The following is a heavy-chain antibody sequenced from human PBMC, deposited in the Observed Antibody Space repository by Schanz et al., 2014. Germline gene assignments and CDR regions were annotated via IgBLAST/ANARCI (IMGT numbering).Heavy chain of an antibody. D-gene: IGHD3-10*01. V-gene: IGHV4-34*01. J-gene: IGHJ4*02. CDR1: GGSSSDCY. CDR3: ELITLDRGVRNDY. CDR2: INHSGGT. Sequence: QVQLQQWGAGLLKASETLSLTCAVYGGSSSDCYWSWIRQPPGKGLEWIGEINHSGGTNYNPSLKSRVTMSVDKSKTQFSLILTSVAAADTAVYYCELITLDRGVRNDYWGQGTLVSVSS.